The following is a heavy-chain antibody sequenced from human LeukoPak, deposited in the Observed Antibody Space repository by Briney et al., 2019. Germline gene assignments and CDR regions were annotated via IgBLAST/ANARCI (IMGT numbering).Heavy chain of an antibody. Sequence: GGSLRLSCAASGFSFSSYSMNWVRQAPGQGLEWVSSISSSSRYIYYADSVKGRFTISRDNAKNSLYLQMNSLRAEDTAVYYCARDLLSPITMIVVGPPSDYWGQGTLVTVSS. J-gene: IGHJ4*02. D-gene: IGHD3-22*01. CDR3: ARDLLSPITMIVVGPPSDY. V-gene: IGHV3-21*01. CDR1: GFSFSSYS. CDR2: ISSSSRYI.